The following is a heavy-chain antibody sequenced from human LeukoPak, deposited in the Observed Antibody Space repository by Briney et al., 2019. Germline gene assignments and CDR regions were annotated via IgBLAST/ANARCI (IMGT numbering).Heavy chain of an antibody. J-gene: IGHJ3*02. Sequence: ASVKVSCKASGYTFTGYYMHWVRQAPGQGLEWMGWINSNSGGTDYAQKFQGRVTMTRDTSISTAYMELSRLRSDDTAVYYCARDRGLARPPGIVVAVPRHAFDIWGQGTVVTVSS. CDR2: INSNSGGT. D-gene: IGHD6-19*01. CDR3: ARDRGLARPPGIVVAVPRHAFDI. V-gene: IGHV1-2*02. CDR1: GYTFTGYY.